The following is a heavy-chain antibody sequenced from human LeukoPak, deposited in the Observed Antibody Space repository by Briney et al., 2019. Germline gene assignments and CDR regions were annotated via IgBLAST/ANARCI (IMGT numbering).Heavy chain of an antibody. CDR3: ARGGISGWDHYFDY. CDR1: GGSISSGSYY. Sequence: SETLSLTCTVSGGSISSGSYYWSWIRQPAGKGLEWIGRIYTSGSTNYNPSLKSRVTISVDTSKNQLSLKLSSVTAADTAVYYCARGGISGWDHYFDYWGQGTLVTVSS. CDR2: IYTSGST. D-gene: IGHD1-20*01. J-gene: IGHJ4*02. V-gene: IGHV4-61*02.